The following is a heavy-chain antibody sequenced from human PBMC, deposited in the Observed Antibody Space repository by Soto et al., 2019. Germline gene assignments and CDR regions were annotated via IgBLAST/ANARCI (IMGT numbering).Heavy chain of an antibody. V-gene: IGHV3-30-3*01. J-gene: IGHJ6*02. CDR2: ISYDGNNK. D-gene: IGHD2-15*01. Sequence: QVQLVESGGGVVQPGRSLRLSCAASGFTFSSYVMHWVRQAPGKGLEWVAVISYDGNNKYYADSVKGRFTISRDNSKNTLYLQMNILRAEDTAVYYCARAGCDGGSCYTLVGLRYGMDVWGQGTTVTVSS. CDR1: GFTFSSYV. CDR3: ARAGCDGGSCYTLVGLRYGMDV.